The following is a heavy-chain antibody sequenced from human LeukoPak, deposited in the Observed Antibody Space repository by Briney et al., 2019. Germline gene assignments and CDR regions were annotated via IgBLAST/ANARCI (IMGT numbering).Heavy chain of an antibody. D-gene: IGHD6-19*01. Sequence: GGSLRLSCAASGFTVSSNYMSWVRQAPGKGLEWVSVIYSGGSTYYADSVKGRFTISRDNSKNTLYLQMNSLRAEDTAVYYCAGARPLTSYSSGWNDAFDIWGQGTMVTVSS. V-gene: IGHV3-66*01. J-gene: IGHJ3*02. CDR2: IYSGGST. CDR1: GFTVSSNY. CDR3: AGARPLTSYSSGWNDAFDI.